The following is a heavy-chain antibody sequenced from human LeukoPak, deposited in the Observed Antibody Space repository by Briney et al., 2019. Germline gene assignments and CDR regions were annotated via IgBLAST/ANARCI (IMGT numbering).Heavy chain of an antibody. Sequence: GGSERLSCAASGFTVSNNYMSWVRQAPGKGLEWVSIIYSGTSIYYADSVKGRFTISRDNSKNTLYHQMNSLRTEDTAVYYCARSTYSGSYRYYFNSWGQGTLVTVSS. CDR3: ARSTYSGSYRYYFNS. J-gene: IGHJ4*02. D-gene: IGHD1-26*01. V-gene: IGHV3-53*01. CDR1: GFTVSNNY. CDR2: IYSGTSI.